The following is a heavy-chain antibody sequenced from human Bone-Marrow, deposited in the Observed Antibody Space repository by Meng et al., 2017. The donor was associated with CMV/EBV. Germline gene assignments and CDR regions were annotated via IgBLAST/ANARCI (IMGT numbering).Heavy chain of an antibody. CDR2: ISWNSGSI. D-gene: IGHD2-2*01. CDR3: AKGYCSSTSCYVDY. Sequence: SLKISCAASGFTFSSYSMNWVRQAPGKGLEWVSGISWNSGSIGYADSVKGRFTISRDNAKNSLYLQMNSLRAEDMALYYCAKGYCSSTSCYVDYWGQGTLVTVSS. CDR1: GFTFSSYS. J-gene: IGHJ4*02. V-gene: IGHV3-9*03.